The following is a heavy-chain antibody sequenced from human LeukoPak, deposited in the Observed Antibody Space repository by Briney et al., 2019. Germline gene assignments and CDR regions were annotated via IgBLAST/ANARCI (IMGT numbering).Heavy chain of an antibody. D-gene: IGHD6-13*01. Sequence: GGSLRLSCAASGFTFSNYAMNWVRQAPRKGLEWVAGISVSGDITYYIDSVKGRFTISRDNSKNTLYLQMNSLRAEDTAVYYCAKDKDSSSSYWGQGTLVTVSS. CDR3: AKDKDSSSSY. CDR2: ISVSGDIT. CDR1: GFTFSNYA. V-gene: IGHV3-23*01. J-gene: IGHJ4*02.